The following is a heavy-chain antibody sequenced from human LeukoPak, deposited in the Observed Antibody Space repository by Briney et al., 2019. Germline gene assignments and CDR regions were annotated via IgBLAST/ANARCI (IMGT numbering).Heavy chain of an antibody. Sequence: GGSLRLSCAAFGFTFSSYSMNWVRQAPGKGLVWVSRIRPDGTGTNYADSVKGRFTISRDNAKNTLYLQMNSLRAEDTAVYYCARDLVYGSGSYDYWGQGTLVTVSS. CDR1: GFTFSSYS. J-gene: IGHJ4*02. CDR2: IRPDGTGT. D-gene: IGHD3-10*01. CDR3: ARDLVYGSGSYDY. V-gene: IGHV3-74*01.